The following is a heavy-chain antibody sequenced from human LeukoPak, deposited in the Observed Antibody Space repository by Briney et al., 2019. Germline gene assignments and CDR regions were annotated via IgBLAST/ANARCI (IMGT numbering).Heavy chain of an antibody. J-gene: IGHJ4*02. V-gene: IGHV3-33*06. CDR3: AKEGQQYTSSWYDY. CDR2: MWYDGSNK. Sequence: GGSLRLCCAASGFTCSSDGIQWVRQAPGKVLEWVAVMWYDGSNKYYADSVKGLFTISRDNSKTTLYLQMNSLSAEDTAVYYCAKEGQQYTSSWYDYWGQGTLVTVSS. D-gene: IGHD6-13*01. CDR1: GFTCSSDG.